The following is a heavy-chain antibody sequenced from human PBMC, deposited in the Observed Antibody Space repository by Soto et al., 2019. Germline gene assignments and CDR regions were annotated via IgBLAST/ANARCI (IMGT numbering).Heavy chain of an antibody. Sequence: GASVKVSCKASGFTFTSSAVHWVRQARGQRLEWIAWIVVGSGNTNYAQKFQERVTITRDMSTSTAYMELSSLRSEDTAVYYCAADPRLRYFDWLLSPDYYYYGMDVWGQGTTVTVSS. D-gene: IGHD3-9*01. CDR2: IVVGSGNT. CDR1: GFTFTSSA. V-gene: IGHV1-58*01. CDR3: AADPRLRYFDWLLSPDYYYYGMDV. J-gene: IGHJ6*02.